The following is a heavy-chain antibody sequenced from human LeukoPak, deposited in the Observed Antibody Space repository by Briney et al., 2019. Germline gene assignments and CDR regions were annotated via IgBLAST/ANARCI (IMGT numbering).Heavy chain of an antibody. V-gene: IGHV1-46*01. J-gene: IGHJ6*02. CDR1: GYTFTSYY. CDR2: INPSGGST. D-gene: IGHD1-14*01. Sequence: GASVKVSCKASGYTFTSYYMHWVRQAPGQGLEWMGIINPSGGSTTYAQKFQGRVTMTRDTSTSTVYMELSSLRSEDTAVYYCARHPPDGPMDVGGQGTTVTVSS. CDR3: ARHPPDGPMDV.